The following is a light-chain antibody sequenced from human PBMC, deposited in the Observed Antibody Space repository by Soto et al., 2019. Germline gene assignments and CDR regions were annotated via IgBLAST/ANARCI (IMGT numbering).Light chain of an antibody. CDR3: GAWDDSLNGFV. V-gene: IGLV1-44*01. CDR1: SSNIGGEA. CDR2: GNS. J-gene: IGLJ2*01. Sequence: QSVLAQPPSASGTPGQRVTISCSGGSSNIGGEAVSCYQQFPGTAPKLLIYGNSQRLSGVPDRFSGSKSGASASLAISGLQSEDEADYYCGAWDDSLNGFVFGGGTQLTVL.